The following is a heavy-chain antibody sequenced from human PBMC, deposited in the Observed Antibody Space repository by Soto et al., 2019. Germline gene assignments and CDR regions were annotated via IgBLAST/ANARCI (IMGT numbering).Heavy chain of an antibody. Sequence: QVQLVESGGGVVQPGRSLRLSCAASGFTFSSYGMHWVRQAPGKGLEWVAVIWYDGSNKYYADSVKGRFTISRDNSKNTLYLQMNSLRAEDTAVYYCARDGPVEDRDYFDYWGQGTLVTVSS. D-gene: IGHD2-15*01. CDR2: IWYDGSNK. J-gene: IGHJ4*02. CDR3: ARDGPVEDRDYFDY. CDR1: GFTFSSYG. V-gene: IGHV3-33*01.